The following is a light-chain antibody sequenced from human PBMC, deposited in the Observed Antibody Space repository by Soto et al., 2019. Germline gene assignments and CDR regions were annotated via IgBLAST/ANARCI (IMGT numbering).Light chain of an antibody. V-gene: IGKV4-1*01. CDR3: QQYYRTPYT. CDR2: WAS. J-gene: IGKJ2*01. Sequence: DIVMTQSPDSLAVSLGERATINCKSSQRVLYSSNNKSYLAWYQQKPGQPPKLLIYWASTRESGVPDRFSGSGSGTDFTLTISSLQSEDVAFYYCQQYYRTPYTFGQGTKLEIK. CDR1: QRVLYSSNNKSY.